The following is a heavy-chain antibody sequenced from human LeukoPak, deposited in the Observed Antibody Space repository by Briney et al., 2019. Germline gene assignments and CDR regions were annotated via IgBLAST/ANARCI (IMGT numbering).Heavy chain of an antibody. CDR3: AKGSRSWYTRGGSNLDY. J-gene: IGHJ4*02. CDR2: ISGSGGST. V-gene: IGHV3-23*01. CDR1: GFTFSSYA. D-gene: IGHD6-13*01. Sequence: GGSLRLSCAVSGFTFSSYAMSWVRQAPGKGLEWVSAISGSGGSTYYADSVKGRFAISRDNSKNTLYLQMNSLRAEDTAVYYCAKGSRSWYTRGGSNLDYWGQGTLVTVSS.